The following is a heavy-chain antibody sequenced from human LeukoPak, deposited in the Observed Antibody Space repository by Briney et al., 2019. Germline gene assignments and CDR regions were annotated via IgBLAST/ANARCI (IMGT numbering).Heavy chain of an antibody. V-gene: IGHV3-53*01. CDR3: ARSRNWVFDY. J-gene: IGHJ4*02. CDR2: IYSGGGT. CDR1: GLTVSSNY. Sequence: GGSLRLSCAASGLTVSSNYMSWVRQAPRKGLEWVSLIYSGGGTYYADSVKGRFTISRDNSKNTLYLQMNSLKAEDTAVYYCARSRNWVFDYWGQGTLVTVSS. D-gene: IGHD7-27*01.